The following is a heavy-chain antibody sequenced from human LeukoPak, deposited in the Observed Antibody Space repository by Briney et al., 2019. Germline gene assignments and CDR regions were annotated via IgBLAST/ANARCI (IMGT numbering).Heavy chain of an antibody. J-gene: IGHJ3*02. D-gene: IGHD3-22*01. Sequence: ASVKVSCKASGGTFSSYAISWVRQAPGQGLEWMGWMNPNSGNTGYAQKFQGRVTMTRNTSISTAYMELSSLRSEDTAVYYCARRNIVVITAGDAFDIWGQGTMVTVSS. V-gene: IGHV1-8*02. CDR2: MNPNSGNT. CDR3: ARRNIVVITAGDAFDI. CDR1: GGTFSSYA.